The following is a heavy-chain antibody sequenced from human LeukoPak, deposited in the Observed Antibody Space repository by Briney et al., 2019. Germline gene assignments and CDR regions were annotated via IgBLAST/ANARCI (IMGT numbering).Heavy chain of an antibody. V-gene: IGHV1-69*13. J-gene: IGHJ3*02. CDR1: GGTFSSYA. CDR3: ARDLDPGGYDYAFDI. CDR2: IIPIFGTA. D-gene: IGHD5-12*01. Sequence: SVKVSCKASGGTFSSYAISWVRQAPGQGLEWMGGIIPIFGTANYAQKFQGRVTITADESTSTAYMELSSLRSEDTAVYYCARDLDPGGYDYAFDIWGQGTMVTVSS.